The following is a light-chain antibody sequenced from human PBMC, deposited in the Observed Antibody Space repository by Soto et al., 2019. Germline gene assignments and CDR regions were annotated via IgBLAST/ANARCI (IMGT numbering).Light chain of an antibody. CDR1: QSISSW. CDR2: DAS. J-gene: IGKJ5*01. Sequence: DIKMTQSPSTLSATIGDRVIITCRASQSISSWLAWYQQKPGKAPKLLIYDASSLESGVPSRFSGVGSGTDFTLTISSLQPDDFATYYCQQYNSPITFGQGTRLEI. CDR3: QQYNSPIT. V-gene: IGKV1-5*01.